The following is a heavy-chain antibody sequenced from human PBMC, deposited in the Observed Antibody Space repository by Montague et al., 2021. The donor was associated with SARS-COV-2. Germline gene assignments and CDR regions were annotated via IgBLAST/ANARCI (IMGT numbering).Heavy chain of an antibody. CDR3: ARIGYESVLYYYFYPV. V-gene: IGHV4-59*01. Sequence: SGSTNYSPSLKSRVTISVDTSKIQLSLKVMSATAADTAVYYCARIGYESVLYYYFYPVWGQGTLVTVSS. CDR2: SGST. J-gene: IGHJ1*01. D-gene: IGHD3-22*01.